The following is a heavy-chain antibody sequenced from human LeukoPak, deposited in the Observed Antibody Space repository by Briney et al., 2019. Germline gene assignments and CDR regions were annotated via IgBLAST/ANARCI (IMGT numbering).Heavy chain of an antibody. Sequence: GGSLRLSCAASGFTFSSYGMHWVRQAPGKGLDWVAVISNDGSKKYYADSVKGRFTISRDNSKNTLSLQVSSLRTEDTAVYYCARDRYSYAFEYSDSWGQGTLVTVSS. CDR3: ARDRYSYAFEYSDS. V-gene: IGHV3-30*03. CDR2: ISNDGSKK. J-gene: IGHJ4*02. CDR1: GFTFSSYG. D-gene: IGHD5-18*01.